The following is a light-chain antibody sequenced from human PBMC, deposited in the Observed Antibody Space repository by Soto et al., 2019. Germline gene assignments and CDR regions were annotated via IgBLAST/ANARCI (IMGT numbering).Light chain of an antibody. V-gene: IGLV2-14*01. J-gene: IGLJ1*01. CDR3: SSYTSSIF. CDR2: DVS. Sequence: SALTQPASVSGSPGQSITISCTGTSSDVGGYNYVSWYQQHPGKAPKLMIYDVSNRPSGVSNRFSGSKSGNTASLTISGLQAEDEADYYCSSYTSSIFFGTGTKLTVL. CDR1: SSDVGGYNY.